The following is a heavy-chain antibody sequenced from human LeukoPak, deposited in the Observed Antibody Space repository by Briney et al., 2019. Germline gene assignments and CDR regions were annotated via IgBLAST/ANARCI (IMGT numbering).Heavy chain of an antibody. J-gene: IGHJ4*02. CDR3: AREAQLGMEIDY. V-gene: IGHV3-30-3*01. Sequence: PGGSLRLSCAASGFTFSSYAMHWVRQAPGKGLEWVAVISYDGSNKYYADSVKGRFTISRDNSKNTLYLQMNSLRAEDTAVYYCAREAQLGMEIDYWGQGTLVTLSS. CDR2: ISYDGSNK. D-gene: IGHD7-27*01. CDR1: GFTFSSYA.